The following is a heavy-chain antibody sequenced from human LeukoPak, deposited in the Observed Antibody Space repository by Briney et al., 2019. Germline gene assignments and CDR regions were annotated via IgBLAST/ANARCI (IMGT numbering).Heavy chain of an antibody. V-gene: IGHV3-23*01. CDR3: AKDVHASSGYYLDY. J-gene: IGHJ4*02. Sequence: GGSLRLSCAASGFTLSGYAMNWVRQAPGKGLEWVSAITNNGGSTYYADSVKGRFTISRDNSKNTLYLQMNSLRAEDTAIYYCAKDVHASSGYYLDYWGQGTLVTVSS. CDR2: ITNNGGST. D-gene: IGHD3-22*01. CDR1: GFTLSGYA.